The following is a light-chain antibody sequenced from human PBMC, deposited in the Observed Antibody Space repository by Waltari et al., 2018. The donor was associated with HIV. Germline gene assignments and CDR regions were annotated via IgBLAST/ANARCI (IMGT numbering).Light chain of an antibody. J-gene: IGLJ2*01. CDR2: GVY. V-gene: IGLV2-14*01. Sequence: QSALTQPASVSGSPGQSITIPSAVATCVIGIFDSVSCYQQHPGRAPHLRIFGVYSRHSGGFSRFSGFKSGNTASLTNSGLQAEDEANYYCCSYTASHTLIFGGGTKLTVL. CDR3: CSYTASHTLI. CDR1: TCVIGIFDS.